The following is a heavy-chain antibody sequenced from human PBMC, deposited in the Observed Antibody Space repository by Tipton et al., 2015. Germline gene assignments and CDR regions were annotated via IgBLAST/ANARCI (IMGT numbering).Heavy chain of an antibody. Sequence: TLSLTCDVYGGSFTGYYGTWIRQPPGKGLEWIGEINHSGRTDYTPSLKSRVTMSRDTSKNQFSLKLTSVTAADTAVYYCACQDYDSLTRDYQTVDYWGQGTLVTASS. CDR3: ACQDYDSLTRDYQTVDY. J-gene: IGHJ4*02. CDR1: GGSFTGYY. CDR2: INHSGRT. D-gene: IGHD3-9*01. V-gene: IGHV4-34*10.